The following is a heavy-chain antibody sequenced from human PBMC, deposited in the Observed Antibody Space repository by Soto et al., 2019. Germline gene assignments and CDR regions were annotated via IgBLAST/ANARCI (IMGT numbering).Heavy chain of an antibody. CDR3: ARGWLATGGSLSYMDV. J-gene: IGHJ6*03. CDR1: GFTFSSYD. V-gene: IGHV3-13*01. Sequence: EVQLVESGGGLIQPGGSLRLSCAASGFTFSSYDMHWVRQAAGKGLEWVSGIGSAGDTYYQGSVKGRFTISRENAKNSLYLQMNSLRAGDTALYYCARGWLATGGSLSYMDVWVKGTTVTVSS. CDR2: IGSAGDT. D-gene: IGHD6-13*01.